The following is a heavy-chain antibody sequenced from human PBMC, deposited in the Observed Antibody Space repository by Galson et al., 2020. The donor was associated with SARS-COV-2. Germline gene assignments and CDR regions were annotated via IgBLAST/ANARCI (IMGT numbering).Heavy chain of an antibody. CDR3: ARTQVVRGWYDAFDI. Sequence: SETLSLTCTVSGVSISSGGYYWSWIRQHPGKGLEWIGYIYYSGSTSYNPSLKSLLTISVDTSKNQFSLNLRSVSAADTAVYYCARTQVVRGWYDAFDIWGQGTMVTVSS. CDR2: IYYSGST. CDR1: GVSISSGGYY. V-gene: IGHV4-31*01. J-gene: IGHJ3*02. D-gene: IGHD6-19*01.